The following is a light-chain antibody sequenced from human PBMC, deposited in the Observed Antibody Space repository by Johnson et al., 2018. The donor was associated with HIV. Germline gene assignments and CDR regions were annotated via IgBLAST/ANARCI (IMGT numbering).Light chain of an antibody. J-gene: IGLJ1*01. CDR1: SSNIGNNY. CDR3: GTWDSSLSAYV. V-gene: IGLV1-51*02. Sequence: QSFLTQPPSVSAAPGQKVTISCYGSSSNIGNNYVSWYQQLPGTAPKLLIYENNKRPSGIPDRFSGSKSGTSATLGITGLQTGDEADYYCGTWDSSLSAYVFGTGNKATVL. CDR2: ENN.